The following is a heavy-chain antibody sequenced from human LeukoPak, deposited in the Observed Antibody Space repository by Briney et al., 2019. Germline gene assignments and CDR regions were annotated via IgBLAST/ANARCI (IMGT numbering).Heavy chain of an antibody. CDR3: ARAVVVTASDY. CDR1: GFTFSSYW. Sequence: GGSLRLSCAASGFTFSSYWMHWVRQAPGKGLVWVSRINSDGSTTTYADSVKGRFTFSRDNAKNTLYLQMNSLRAEDTAVYYCARAVVVTASDYWGQGTLVTVSS. D-gene: IGHD2-21*02. J-gene: IGHJ4*02. CDR2: INSDGSTT. V-gene: IGHV3-74*01.